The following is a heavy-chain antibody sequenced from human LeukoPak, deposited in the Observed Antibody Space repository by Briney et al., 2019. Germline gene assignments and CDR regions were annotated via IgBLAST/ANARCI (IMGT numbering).Heavy chain of an antibody. CDR2: IKQDGSDK. Sequence: PGGSLRLSCAASGFTFSDYWMSWVRQAPGKGLEWVGNIKQDGSDKYYVDSVKGRFTISRDNAKNSLYLQMNTLRAEDTAVYYCARDDFNKAPGWFDPWGQGTLVTVSS. CDR3: ARDDFNKAPGWFDP. CDR1: GFTFSDYW. D-gene: IGHD3/OR15-3a*01. V-gene: IGHV3-7*01. J-gene: IGHJ5*02.